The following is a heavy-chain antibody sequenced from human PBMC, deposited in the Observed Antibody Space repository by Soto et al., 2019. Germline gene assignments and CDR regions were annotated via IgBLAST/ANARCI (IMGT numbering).Heavy chain of an antibody. CDR3: ARSRSSSWDGYFDY. CDR1: GFTFSSYG. D-gene: IGHD6-13*01. Sequence: QVQLVESGGGVVQPGRSLRLSCAASGFTFSSYGMHWVRQARGKGLEWVAVIWYDGSNKYYADSVKGRFTISRDNSKNTLYLQMNSLRAEDTAVYYCARSRSSSWDGYFDYWGQGTLVTVSS. J-gene: IGHJ4*02. CDR2: IWYDGSNK. V-gene: IGHV3-33*01.